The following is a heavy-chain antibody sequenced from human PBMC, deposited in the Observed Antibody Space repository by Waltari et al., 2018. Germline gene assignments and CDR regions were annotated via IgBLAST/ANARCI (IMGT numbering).Heavy chain of an antibody. V-gene: IGHV4-38-2*01. J-gene: IGHJ4*02. CDR3: SRQVLGYCTSAACRRLES. D-gene: IGHD2-2*03. CDR1: GYSFNSGYY. Sequence: QVQLQESGPGLVKPSETLSLTCDVSGYSFNSGYYWGWIRQSPGKGLEWLATIYHAGDTFYNPSLKSRVTISMDTSKNQFSLKLNSVTAADTAVYFCSRQVLGYCTSAACRRLESWGQGTLVTVSS. CDR2: IYHAGDT.